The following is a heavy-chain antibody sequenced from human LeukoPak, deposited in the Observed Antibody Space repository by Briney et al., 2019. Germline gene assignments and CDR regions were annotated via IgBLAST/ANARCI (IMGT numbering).Heavy chain of an antibody. D-gene: IGHD1-14*01. CDR2: IRQDGSEK. CDR1: GFTFSSYW. J-gene: IGHJ4*02. CDR3: ARETGPTGAY. Sequence: QPGGSLRLSCTAAGFTFSSYWMSWVRQAPGKGLEWVATIRQDGSEKYYVDSVKGRFTIFRDNAKNSLYLQMSSLRADDTAVYYCARETGPTGAYWGQGTLVTVSS. V-gene: IGHV3-7*01.